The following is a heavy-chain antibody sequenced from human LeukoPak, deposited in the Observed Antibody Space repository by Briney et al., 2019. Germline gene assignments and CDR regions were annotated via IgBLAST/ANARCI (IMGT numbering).Heavy chain of an antibody. D-gene: IGHD2-2*02. CDR2: MNPNSGNT. Sequence: ASVKVSCKASGYTFTSYDINWVRQATGQGLEWMGWMNPNSGNTGYAQKFQGRVTITRNTSISTAYMELSSLRSEDTAVYYCARGSSLYCSSTSCYKGLDYWGQGTLVTVSS. CDR3: ARGSSLYCSSTSCYKGLDY. J-gene: IGHJ4*02. CDR1: GYTFTSYD. V-gene: IGHV1-8*03.